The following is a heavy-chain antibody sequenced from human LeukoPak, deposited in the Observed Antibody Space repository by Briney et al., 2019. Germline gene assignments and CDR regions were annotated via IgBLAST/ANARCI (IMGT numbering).Heavy chain of an antibody. CDR2: INHSGST. V-gene: IGHV4-34*01. Sequence: SETLSPTCAVYGGSFSGYYWSWIRQPPGKGLEWIGEINHSGSTNYNPSLKSRVTISVDTSKNQFSLKLSSVTAADTAVYYCAREAPTYYYDSSGYRGYHYFDYWGQGTLVTVSS. J-gene: IGHJ4*02. CDR3: AREAPTYYYDSSGYRGYHYFDY. D-gene: IGHD3-22*01. CDR1: GGSFSGYY.